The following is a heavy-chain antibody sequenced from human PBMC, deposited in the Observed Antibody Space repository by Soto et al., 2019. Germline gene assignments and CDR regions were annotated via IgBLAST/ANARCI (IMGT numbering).Heavy chain of an antibody. D-gene: IGHD2-2*03. V-gene: IGHV1-2*02. CDR3: ARVPMDIVVVPAATWFDP. J-gene: IGHJ5*02. CDR1: GYTFTGYY. CDR2: INPNSGGT. Sequence: QVQLVQSGAEVKKPGASVKVSCKASGYTFTGYYMHWVRQAPGQGLEWMGWINPNSGGTNYAQKFQGRVTMTRDTSISTAYMELSRLRSDDTAVYYCARVPMDIVVVPAATWFDPWGQGTLVTVSS.